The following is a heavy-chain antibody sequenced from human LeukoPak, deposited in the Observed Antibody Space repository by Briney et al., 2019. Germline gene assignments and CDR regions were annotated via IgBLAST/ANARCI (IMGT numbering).Heavy chain of an antibody. V-gene: IGHV3-11*04. CDR1: GFTFSDYY. D-gene: IGHD1-26*01. Sequence: GGSLRLSCAASGFTFSDYYMSWIRQAPGKGLEWLSYISSSGTTIQYADSVKGRFTISRDNAKNSLYLQMNSLRAEDTAVYYCARVDSGSFNWFDPWGQGTLVTVSS. CDR2: ISSSGTTI. J-gene: IGHJ5*02. CDR3: ARVDSGSFNWFDP.